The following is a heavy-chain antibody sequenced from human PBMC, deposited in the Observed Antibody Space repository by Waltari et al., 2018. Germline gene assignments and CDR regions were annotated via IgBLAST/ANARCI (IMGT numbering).Heavy chain of an antibody. CDR1: GGYISRGGYY. Sequence: VPLQESGPGLVKPSQTLSLTCTVSGGYISRGGYYWGWIRQHPAKGLAWVSAISGSGGSTYYADSVKGRFTISRDNSKNTLYLQMNSLRAEDTAVYDCAKPPSSSWWGDYWGQGTLVTVSS. V-gene: IGHV3-23*01. CDR3: AKPPSSSWWGDY. D-gene: IGHD6-13*01. CDR2: ISGSGGST. J-gene: IGHJ4*02.